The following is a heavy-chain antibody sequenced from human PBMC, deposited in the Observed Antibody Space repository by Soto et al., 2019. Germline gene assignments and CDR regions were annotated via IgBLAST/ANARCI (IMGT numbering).Heavy chain of an antibody. J-gene: IGHJ4*02. CDR1: GGSISSGGYY. CDR3: ARGIAAAGTVDY. D-gene: IGHD6-13*01. V-gene: IGHV4-31*03. CDR2: IYYSGST. Sequence: QVQLQESGPGLVKPSQTLSLTCTVSGGSISSGGYYWSWIRQHPGKGREWIGYIYYSGSTYYNPSLKSRVTISVDTSKNQFSLKLSSVTAADTAVYYCARGIAAAGTVDYWGQGTLVTVSS.